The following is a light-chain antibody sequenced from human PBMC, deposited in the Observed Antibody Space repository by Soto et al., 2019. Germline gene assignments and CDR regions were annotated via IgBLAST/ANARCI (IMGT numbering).Light chain of an antibody. V-gene: IGKV3-20*01. CDR3: QQYGSSPT. CDR2: AAS. J-gene: IGKJ1*01. Sequence: EIVLTQSPAALSSSPGERATLSCRASQSVSSSYLAWYQQTPGQAPRLLIYAASSRATGIPDRFSGSGSGTDFTLTISRLEPEDFAVYYCQQYGSSPTFGQGTKVDIK. CDR1: QSVSSSY.